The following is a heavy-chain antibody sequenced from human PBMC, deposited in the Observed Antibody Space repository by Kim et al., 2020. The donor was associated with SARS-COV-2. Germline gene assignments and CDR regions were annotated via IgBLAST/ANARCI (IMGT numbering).Heavy chain of an antibody. CDR1: VYSSTSYR. CDR3: ARWMYNDYYFDY. V-gene: IGHV5-51*01. J-gene: IGHJ4*02. D-gene: IGHD1-1*01. Sequence: GESLKISCKGSVYSSTSYRTGWVCQMLGKSLEWMGIIYAGDADTSYSPYFQGQVTISADKSISTAYLQWCSLKASDTAMYYCARWMYNDYYFDYRGQGTLDTVSS. CDR2: IYAGDADT.